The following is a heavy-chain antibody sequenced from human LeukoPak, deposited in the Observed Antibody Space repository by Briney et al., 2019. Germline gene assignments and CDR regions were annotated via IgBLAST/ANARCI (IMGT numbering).Heavy chain of an antibody. CDR3: ARAGGIAARIYYYYYMDV. J-gene: IGHJ6*03. CDR1: GYTFTSYG. D-gene: IGHD6-6*01. CDR2: ISAYNGNT. V-gene: IGHV1-18*01. Sequence: ASVKVSCKASGYTFTSYGISWVRQAPGQGLEWMGLISAYNGNTNYAQKLQGRVTMTTDTSTSTAYMELRSLRSDDTAVYYCARAGGIAARIYYYYYMDVWGKGTTVTVSS.